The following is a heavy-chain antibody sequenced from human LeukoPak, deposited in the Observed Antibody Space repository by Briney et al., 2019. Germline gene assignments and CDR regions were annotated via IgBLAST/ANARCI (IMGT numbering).Heavy chain of an antibody. V-gene: IGHV4-59*08. CDR2: VYFSGSTKYSPSLT. CDR1: GGSISSYY. D-gene: IGHD4-11*01. Sequence: SETLSLTCTVSGGSISSYYWSWVRQPPGKGLEWIGYVYFSGSTKYSPSLTNYNPSLKSRATISGDTSENQFSLKLSSVTAADTAVYYCARGTTVTTYYFDYWGQGTLVTVSS. CDR3: ARGTTVTTYYFDY. J-gene: IGHJ4*02.